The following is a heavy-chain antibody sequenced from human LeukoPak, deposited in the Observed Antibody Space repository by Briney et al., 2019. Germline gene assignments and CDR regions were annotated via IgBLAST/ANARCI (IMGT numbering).Heavy chain of an antibody. J-gene: IGHJ6*04. D-gene: IGHD3-10*02. CDR3: AELGITMIGGV. CDR2: INTGGSSI. CDR1: GFTFSIYC. Sequence: SGGSLRLSCAASGFTFSIYCMNWVRQAPGKGLVWVSRINTGGSSIDYADSVRGRFTISRDNSKNSLYLQMNSLRAEDTAVYYCAELGITMIGGVWGKGTTVTISS. V-gene: IGHV3-74*01.